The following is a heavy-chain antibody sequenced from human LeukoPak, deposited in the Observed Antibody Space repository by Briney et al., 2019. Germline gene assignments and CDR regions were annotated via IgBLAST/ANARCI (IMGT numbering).Heavy chain of an antibody. CDR3: VRETMPPAPHSGAFHI. Sequence: GGSLRLSCAASGFMLSSYIMHWVRQAPGKGPGWVGSSNEDYIDSVKGRFIISRDNSKNTLYLQMNSLRAEDTGVFYCVRETMPPAPHSGAFHIWGQGTMVTVSS. V-gene: IGHV3-30*03. J-gene: IGHJ3*02. CDR1: GFMLSSYI. CDR2: SNE. D-gene: IGHD2-2*01.